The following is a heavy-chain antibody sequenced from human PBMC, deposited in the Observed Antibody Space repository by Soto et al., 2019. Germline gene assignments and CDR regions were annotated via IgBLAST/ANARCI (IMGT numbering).Heavy chain of an antibody. D-gene: IGHD3-22*01. J-gene: IGHJ4*02. CDR2: VSAHNGDT. CDR1: GYTFNYYG. Sequence: ASVKVSCKASGYTFNYYGISWVRQAPGQGLEWVGWVSAHNGDTKYAQNLQGRLTLTTDTSTSTAYMELTSLTSDDTAVYYCARDWSRYFDSSGLMWFYWGQGTLVTVSS. CDR3: ARDWSRYFDSSGLMWFY. V-gene: IGHV1-18*04.